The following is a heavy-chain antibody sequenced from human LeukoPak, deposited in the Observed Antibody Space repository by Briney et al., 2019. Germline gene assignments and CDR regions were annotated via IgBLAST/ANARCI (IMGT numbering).Heavy chain of an antibody. D-gene: IGHD3-16*01. J-gene: IGHJ6*02. V-gene: IGHV4-30-2*01. CDR1: GGSISSGGYS. CDR3: ARASTSLRGMDV. Sequence: SETLSLTCAVSGGSISSGGYSWRWIRQPPGKGLEWIGYIYHSGSTYYNPSLKSRVTISVDRSKNQFSLKLSSVTAADTAVYYCARASTSLRGMDVWGQGTTVTVSS. CDR2: IYHSGST.